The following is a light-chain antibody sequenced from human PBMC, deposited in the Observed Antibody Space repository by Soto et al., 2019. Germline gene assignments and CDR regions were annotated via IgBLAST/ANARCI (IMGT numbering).Light chain of an antibody. J-gene: IGLJ2*01. CDR2: QDR. V-gene: IGLV3-1*01. Sequence: SYELTQPPSVSVSPGQTASITCSGDKLGDKYACWYQQRPGQSPVLVIYQDRKRPSGIPERFSGSNSGNTATLTISGTQAMDEADYYCQAWDSSTVVFGGATNLTVL. CDR3: QAWDSSTVV. CDR1: KLGDKY.